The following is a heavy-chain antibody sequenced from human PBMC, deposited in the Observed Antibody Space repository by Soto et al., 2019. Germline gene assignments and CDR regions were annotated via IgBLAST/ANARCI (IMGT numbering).Heavy chain of an antibody. CDR2: IYSDGST. Sequence: GGSLRLSCAASGFTVSSNYMNWVRQAPGKGLEWVSVIYSDGSTYYADSVKGRFTISRDNSKNTLYLQMNSLRAEDTAVYYCARERSAAAYDYWGQGTLVTVSS. D-gene: IGHD6-25*01. J-gene: IGHJ4*02. V-gene: IGHV3-53*01. CDR3: ARERSAAAYDY. CDR1: GFTVSSNY.